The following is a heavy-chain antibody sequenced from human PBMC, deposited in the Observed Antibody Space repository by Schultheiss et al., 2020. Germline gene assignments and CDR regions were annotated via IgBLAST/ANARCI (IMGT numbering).Heavy chain of an antibody. J-gene: IGHJ4*02. CDR1: GFTFSSYG. Sequence: GGSLRLSCAASGFTFSSYGMHWVRQAPGKGLEWVAVISYDGSNKYYADSVKGRFTISRDNSKNTLYLQMNSLRAEDTAVYYCARVRRDGYNYVDYWGQGTLVTVSS. D-gene: IGHD5-24*01. V-gene: IGHV3-30*03. CDR2: ISYDGSNK. CDR3: ARVRRDGYNYVDY.